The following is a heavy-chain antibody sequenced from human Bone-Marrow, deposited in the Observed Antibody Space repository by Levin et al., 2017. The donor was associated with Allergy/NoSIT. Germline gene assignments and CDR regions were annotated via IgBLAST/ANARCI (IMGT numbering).Heavy chain of an antibody. J-gene: IGHJ3*01. D-gene: IGHD3-10*01. CDR2: TLGGGNS. V-gene: IGHV3-66*01. Sequence: GGSLRLSCEASGFTVSGDYMNWVRQAPGKGLEWVSITLGGGNSYYADSVKGRFIISRDNSNSKSTLYLQMNSLRAEDTAMYYCARARAYAFDFWGQGTMVTVSS. CDR3: ARARAYAFDF. CDR1: GFTVSGDY.